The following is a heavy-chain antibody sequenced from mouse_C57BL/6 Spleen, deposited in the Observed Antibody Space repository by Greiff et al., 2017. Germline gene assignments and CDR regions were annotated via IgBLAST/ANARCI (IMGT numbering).Heavy chain of an antibody. CDR2: IHPNSGST. J-gene: IGHJ4*01. D-gene: IGHD2-14*01. CDR1: GYTFTSYW. V-gene: IGHV1-64*01. Sequence: QVQLQQPGAELVKPGASVKLSCKASGYTFTSYWMHWVKQRPGQGLEWIGMIHPNSGSTNYNEKFKSKATLTVHKSASTDYMQLSSLTSEDSAVYYCARLGGTYAMDYRGQGTSVTVSS. CDR3: ARLGGTYAMDY.